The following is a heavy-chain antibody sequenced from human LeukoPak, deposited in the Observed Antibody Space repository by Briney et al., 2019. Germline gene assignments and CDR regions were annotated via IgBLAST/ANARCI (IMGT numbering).Heavy chain of an antibody. V-gene: IGHV1-2*02. J-gene: IGHJ4*02. CDR2: INPNSGDM. CDR1: GYTFTDHY. CDR3: ARLYPSIPVAGSGNCFDS. Sequence: ALVRVSCKASGYTFTDHYMHWVRQAPGQGLEHMGWINPNSGDMKYAQKFQGRVTMTRDTSINTAYMELRSLRSDDTAVYYCARLYPSIPVAGSGNCFDSWGQGTLVTVSS. D-gene: IGHD6-19*01.